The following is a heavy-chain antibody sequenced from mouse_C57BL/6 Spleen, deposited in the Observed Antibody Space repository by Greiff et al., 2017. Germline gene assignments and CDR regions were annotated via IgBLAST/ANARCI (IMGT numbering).Heavy chain of an antibody. Sequence: QVQLQQSGPELVKPGASVKISCKASGYAFSSSWMNWVKQRPGKGLEWIGRIYPGDGATNYTGKFKGKATLTADKSSRTVYMQLSSLTSEDSAVYLCARWSNYGSFADWGQGTLVTVSA. CDR2: IYPGDGAT. J-gene: IGHJ3*01. D-gene: IGHD2-5*01. CDR1: GYAFSSSW. V-gene: IGHV1-82*01. CDR3: ARWSNYGSFAD.